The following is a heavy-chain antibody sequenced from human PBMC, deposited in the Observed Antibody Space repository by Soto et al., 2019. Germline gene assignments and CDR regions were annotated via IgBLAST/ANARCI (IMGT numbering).Heavy chain of an antibody. D-gene: IGHD6-19*01. CDR1: GGSISSYY. CDR3: ARHAPGQWAGNGFDP. V-gene: IGHV4-59*08. Sequence: QVQLQESGPGLVKPSETLSLTCTVSGGSISSYYWSWIRQPPGKGLEWIGYIYYSGSTNYNPSLKSRVTISVDTSKNQFSLKLSSVTAADTAVYYCARHAPGQWAGNGFDPCGQGTLVTVSS. CDR2: IYYSGST. J-gene: IGHJ5*02.